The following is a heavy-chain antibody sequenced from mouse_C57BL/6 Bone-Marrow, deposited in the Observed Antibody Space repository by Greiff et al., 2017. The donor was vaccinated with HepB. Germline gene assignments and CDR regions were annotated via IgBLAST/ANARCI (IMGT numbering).Heavy chain of an antibody. Sequence: QVQLQQPGAELVKPGASVKLSCKASGYTFTSYWMHWVKQRPGQGLEWIGMIHPNSGSTNYNEKFKSKATLTVDKSSSTAYMQLSSLTSEDSAVYYCAKTTVVAKEAWFAYWGQGTLVTVSA. J-gene: IGHJ3*01. V-gene: IGHV1-64*01. D-gene: IGHD1-1*01. CDR1: GYTFTSYW. CDR3: AKTTVVAKEAWFAY. CDR2: IHPNSGST.